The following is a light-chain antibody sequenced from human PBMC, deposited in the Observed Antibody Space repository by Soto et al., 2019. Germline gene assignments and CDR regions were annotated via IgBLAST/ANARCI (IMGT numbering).Light chain of an antibody. Sequence: DIQMTQSPSTRSASVGDTVTITCRASQTISGWLAWYQQRPGKAPNLLIFDASTLESGVQSRFSGSGSGTTFNLTISSLQSDDFATYYCLKYNVYYLTFGQGTKVEIK. CDR3: LKYNVYYLT. J-gene: IGKJ1*01. V-gene: IGKV1-5*01. CDR1: QTISGW. CDR2: DAS.